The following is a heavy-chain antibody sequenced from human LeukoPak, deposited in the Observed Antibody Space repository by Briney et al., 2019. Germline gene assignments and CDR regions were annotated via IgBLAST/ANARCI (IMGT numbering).Heavy chain of an antibody. D-gene: IGHD3-22*01. J-gene: IGHJ4*01. Sequence: TPSETLSLTCAVYGGSFSDYYWNWIRQPPGKGLEWIGEINHSGSTNYNPSLKSRVTMSVDTFKNQFSLTLSSVTAADTAVYYCARVQDLETRGYYLGYWGHGTPVTVSS. CDR2: INHSGST. CDR1: GGSFSDYY. CDR3: ARVQDLETRGYYLGY. V-gene: IGHV4-34*01.